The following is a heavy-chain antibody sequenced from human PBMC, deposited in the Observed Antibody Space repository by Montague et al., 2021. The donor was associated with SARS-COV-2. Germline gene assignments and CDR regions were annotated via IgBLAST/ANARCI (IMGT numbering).Heavy chain of an antibody. CDR2: INHDGST. D-gene: IGHD2-8*01. J-gene: IGHJ6*02. CDR1: GSSFNDYF. CDR3: ARARGGRAVLIITYYYYHGMDV. V-gene: IGHV4-34*01. Sequence: SETLSLTCAVYGSSFNDYFWTWIRQRTGKGLEWIGEINHDGSTNYNPSLRSRLTVSVDTSKNQFSLNLTSVTAADAAVYYCARARGGRAVLIITYYYYHGMDVWGQGTTVTVSS.